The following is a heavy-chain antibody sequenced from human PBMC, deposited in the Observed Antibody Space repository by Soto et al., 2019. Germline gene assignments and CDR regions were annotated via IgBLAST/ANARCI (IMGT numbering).Heavy chain of an antibody. V-gene: IGHV4-39*01. CDR3: ARPSGSYLYYFDY. D-gene: IGHD1-26*01. J-gene: IGHJ4*02. CDR2: IYYSGGT. Sequence: QLQLQESGPGLVKPSETLSLTCTVSGGSIGSSYYYWGWIRQPPGKGLEWIGSIYYSGGTYYSPSLKSRVTMSVDTSKNQFSLKLSSVTAADTAVYYCARPSGSYLYYFDYWGQGTLVTVSS. CDR1: GGSIGSSYYY.